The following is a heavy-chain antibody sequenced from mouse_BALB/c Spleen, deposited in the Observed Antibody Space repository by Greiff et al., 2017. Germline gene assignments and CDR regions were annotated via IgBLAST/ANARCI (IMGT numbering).Heavy chain of an antibody. CDR3: TRGLRRRGYYAMDY. D-gene: IGHD2-4*01. CDR1: GYTFTDYA. J-gene: IGHJ4*01. V-gene: IGHV1S137*01. Sequence: QVQLKESGAELVRPGVSVKISCKGSGYTFTDYAMHWVKQSHAKSLEWIGVISTYYGDASYNQKFKSKATLTVDKSSSTAYMQLSSLTSEDSAVYYCTRGLRRRGYYAMDYWGQGTSVTVSS. CDR2: ISTYYGDA.